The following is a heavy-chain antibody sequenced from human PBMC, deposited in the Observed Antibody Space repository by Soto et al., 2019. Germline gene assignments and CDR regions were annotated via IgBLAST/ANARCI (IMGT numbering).Heavy chain of an antibody. CDR3: ARAPPSDCSGGSCYFDAFDI. CDR1: GFTFSSYS. D-gene: IGHD2-15*01. J-gene: IGHJ3*02. Sequence: GGSLRLSCAASGFTFSSYSMNWVRQAPGKGLEWVSSISSSSYIYYADSVKGRFTISRDNAKNSLYLQMNSLRAEDTAVYYCARAPPSDCSGGSCYFDAFDIWGQGTMVTVSS. CDR2: ISSSSYI. V-gene: IGHV3-21*01.